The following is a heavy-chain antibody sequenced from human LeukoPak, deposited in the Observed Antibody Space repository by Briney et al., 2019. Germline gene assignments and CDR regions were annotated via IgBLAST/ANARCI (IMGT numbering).Heavy chain of an antibody. CDR3: AKLLSGYCSRTSCLNWFDP. Sequence: PGGSLRLSCAASGFTFAIYAMHWVRQAPGKGLEWVAVISYDGNNKYYADSVKGRFTVSRDNSKNTLYLQMNSLRAEDTAVYYCAKLLSGYCSRTSCLNWFDPWGQGTLVTVSS. CDR2: ISYDGNNK. D-gene: IGHD2-2*01. V-gene: IGHV3-30-3*02. CDR1: GFTFAIYA. J-gene: IGHJ5*02.